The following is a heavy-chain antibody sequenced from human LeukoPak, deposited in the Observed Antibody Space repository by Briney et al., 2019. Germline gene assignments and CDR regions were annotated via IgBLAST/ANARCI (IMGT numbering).Heavy chain of an antibody. J-gene: IGHJ4*02. Sequence: SETLSLTCTVSGGSISSSSYYWGWIRQPPGKGLEWIGSIYYSGSTYYNPSLKSRVTISVDTSKNQFSLKLSSVTAADTAVYYCARDGADRPGIAAAGNLVFDYWGQGTLVTVSS. CDR2: IYYSGST. V-gene: IGHV4-39*07. CDR1: GGSISSSSYY. D-gene: IGHD6-13*01. CDR3: ARDGADRPGIAAAGNLVFDY.